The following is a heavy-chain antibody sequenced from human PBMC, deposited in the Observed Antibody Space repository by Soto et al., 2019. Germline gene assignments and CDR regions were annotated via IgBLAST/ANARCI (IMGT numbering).Heavy chain of an antibody. Sequence: VASVKVSCKASGYTFTGYYMHWVRQAPGQGLEWMGWINPNSGGTNYAQKFQGWVTMTRDTSISTAYMELSRLRSDDTAVYYCARARLDDSSGYDYFDAFDIWGQGTMVTVS. J-gene: IGHJ3*02. CDR1: GYTFTGYY. CDR2: INPNSGGT. V-gene: IGHV1-2*04. CDR3: ARARLDDSSGYDYFDAFDI. D-gene: IGHD3-22*01.